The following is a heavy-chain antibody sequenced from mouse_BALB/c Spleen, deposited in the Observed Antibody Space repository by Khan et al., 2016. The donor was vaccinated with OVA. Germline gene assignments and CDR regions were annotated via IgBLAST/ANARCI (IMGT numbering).Heavy chain of an antibody. CDR2: ISSDGDYT. CDR1: GFTFSSYS. J-gene: IGHJ3*01. CDR3: ASHLTGSFAY. Sequence: EVELVESGGDLVKPGGSLKLSCAASGFTFSSYSMSWVRQTPDKRLEWVATISSDGDYTYFPDSVKGRFTISRDNAKNTLNLQMSSLKSEDTSWYYCASHLTGSFAYWGKGTLVTVSA. V-gene: IGHV5-6*01.